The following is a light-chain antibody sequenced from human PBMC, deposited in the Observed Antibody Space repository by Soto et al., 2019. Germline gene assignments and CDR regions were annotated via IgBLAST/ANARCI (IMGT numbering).Light chain of an antibody. CDR1: QSISSY. CDR2: EAS. J-gene: IGKJ3*01. CDR3: QQSYGSPPFT. Sequence: DIQMTQSPSPLSASVGDRVSITCRTSQSISSYLNWYQAKPGKAPKLLIYEASTLESGVPSRFSGSGSGTDFTLTISSLQPEDSATYYCQQSYGSPPFTFGPGTRVDI. V-gene: IGKV1-39*01.